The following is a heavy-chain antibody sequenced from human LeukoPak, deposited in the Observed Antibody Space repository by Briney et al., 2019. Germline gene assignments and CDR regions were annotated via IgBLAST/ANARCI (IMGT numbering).Heavy chain of an antibody. J-gene: IGHJ4*02. CDR1: GFTFSSYG. CDR2: VGPGETYK. V-gene: IGHV3-30*02. D-gene: IGHD6-13*01. CDR3: AKETYSRSWYGD. Sequence: PGESLRLSCATSGFTFSSYGMQWVRQAPGKGLEWVAFVGPGETYKQYADSVKGRFTISRDNSKNTLYLQMNSLRAEDTAVYYCAKETYSRSWYGDWGQGTLVTVSS.